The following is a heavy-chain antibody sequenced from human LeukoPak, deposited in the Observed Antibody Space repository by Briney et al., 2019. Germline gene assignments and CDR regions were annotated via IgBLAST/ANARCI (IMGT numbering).Heavy chain of an antibody. D-gene: IGHD2/OR15-2a*01. Sequence: PGGSLRLSCAASGFTFSSYNMNWVRQAPREGLEWVSFITGSGSTIYYADSVKGRFTISRDNAKKSLYLQMNSLRAEDTAVYYCVTSTYYPLDYWGQGTLVTVSS. CDR1: GFTFSSYN. V-gene: IGHV3-48*04. CDR3: VTSTYYPLDY. CDR2: ITGSGSTI. J-gene: IGHJ4*02.